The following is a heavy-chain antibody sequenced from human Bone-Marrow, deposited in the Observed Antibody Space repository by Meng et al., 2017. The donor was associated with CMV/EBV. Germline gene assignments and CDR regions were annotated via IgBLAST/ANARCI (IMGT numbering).Heavy chain of an antibody. J-gene: IGHJ5*01. CDR2: FIPMLDTA. CDR1: GGTFSNYG. V-gene: IGHV1-69*10. D-gene: IGHD1-7*01. CDR3: ARRFIGGTIYDS. Sequence: SVKVSCKASGGTFSNYGFTWVRQAPGQRLEWMGAFIPMLDTANYAQKLQGRVTMTADKSTTTAYMELTSLTSEDTALYYCARRFIGGTIYDSWGQGKLVSVSS.